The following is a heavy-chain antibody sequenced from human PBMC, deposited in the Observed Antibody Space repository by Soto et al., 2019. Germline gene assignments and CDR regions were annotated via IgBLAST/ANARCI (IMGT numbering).Heavy chain of an antibody. CDR3: ARNHRTYDFWSGYPQGPYYFDY. D-gene: IGHD3-3*01. CDR1: GGSISNSSYY. Sequence: SETLSLTCTVSGGSISNSSYYWGWIRQPPGKGLEWIGSIYYSGSTYYNPSLKSRVTISVDTSKNQFSLKLSSVTAADTAVYYCARNHRTYDFWSGYPQGPYYFDYWGQGTLVTVSS. J-gene: IGHJ4*02. V-gene: IGHV4-39*01. CDR2: IYYSGST.